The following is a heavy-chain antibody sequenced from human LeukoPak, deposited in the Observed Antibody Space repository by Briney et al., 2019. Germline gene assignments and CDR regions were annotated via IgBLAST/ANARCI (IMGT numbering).Heavy chain of an antibody. V-gene: IGHV3-23*01. D-gene: IGHD5-18*01. Sequence: GGSLRLSCATSGFSFSSYAMSWVRQAPGKGLEWVSAMSSSDDGRYYAASVKGRFTISRDNSKNTLYLQMNSLRAEDTAVYYCAKLRGYSYGYWSDYWGQGTLATVSS. CDR1: GFSFSSYA. CDR2: MSSSDDGR. J-gene: IGHJ4*02. CDR3: AKLRGYSYGYWSDY.